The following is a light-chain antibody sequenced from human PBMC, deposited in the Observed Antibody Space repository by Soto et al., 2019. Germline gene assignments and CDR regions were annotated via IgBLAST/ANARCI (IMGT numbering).Light chain of an antibody. CDR1: QGSSTY. CDR3: QQYDTYPLT. Sequence: DIQMTQSPSSLSASIGDRVTITCRASQGSSTYLAWFQQKPGKAPKYLIYAASSLQSGVPSKFSGRGSATAFTHTSSSLQPEDFPTYYCQQYDTYPLTFGGGTNVEIK. J-gene: IGKJ4*01. V-gene: IGKV1-16*02. CDR2: AAS.